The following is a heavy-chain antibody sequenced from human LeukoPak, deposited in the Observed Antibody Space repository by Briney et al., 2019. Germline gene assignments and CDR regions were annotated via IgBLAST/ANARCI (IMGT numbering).Heavy chain of an antibody. D-gene: IGHD2-15*01. CDR3: AWLGRGNSGWKQDISSYAYYMNV. CDR1: VFIISDYS. CDR2: ISYGGRYI. J-gene: IGHJ6*03. V-gene: IGHV3-21*05. Sequence: GGSLRLSCAASVFIISDYSISWVPQAPGKGLQGVSYISYGGRYIYYIESVKGGFTISRDNAKNSLHLQKRGLRAEDTAVYYCAWLGRGNSGWKQDISSYAYYMNVWGKGTTVTVSS.